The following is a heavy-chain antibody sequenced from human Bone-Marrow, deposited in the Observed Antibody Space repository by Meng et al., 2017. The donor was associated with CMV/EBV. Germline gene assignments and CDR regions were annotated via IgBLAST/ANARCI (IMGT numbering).Heavy chain of an antibody. CDR2: IYYSGST. CDR3: ARGEWHYYYDSSGYYRNWFDP. D-gene: IGHD3-22*01. CDR1: GGSFSGYS. V-gene: IGHV4-34*01. J-gene: IGHJ5*02. Sequence: GSLRLSCAVYGGSFSGYSWSWIRQPPGKGLEWIGSIYYSGSTYYNPSLKSRVTISVDTSKNQFSLKLSSVTAADTAVYYCARGEWHYYYDSSGYYRNWFDPWGQGTLVTVSS.